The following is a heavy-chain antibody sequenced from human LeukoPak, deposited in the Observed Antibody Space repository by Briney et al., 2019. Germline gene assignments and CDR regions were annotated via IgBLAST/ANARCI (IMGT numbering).Heavy chain of an antibody. CDR2: ISAYNANT. J-gene: IGHJ5*02. V-gene: IGHV1-18*01. D-gene: IGHD1-26*01. Sequence: GASVKVSCKDSGYTFTSYGLSWVRQAPGQGLEWMGWISAYNANTNYAQKLQGRVSMTTDTSTSTAYMELRSLRSDDTAVYYCARVGGTTRGNRWFDPWGQGTLVTVSS. CDR3: ARVGGTTRGNRWFDP. CDR1: GYTFTSYG.